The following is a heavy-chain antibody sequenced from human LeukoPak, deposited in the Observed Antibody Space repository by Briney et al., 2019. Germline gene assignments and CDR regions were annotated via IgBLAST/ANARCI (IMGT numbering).Heavy chain of an antibody. D-gene: IGHD6-13*01. Sequence: SETLSLTCAVSAASFSSHYWTWIRQPPGKGLEWIGYVFYPGSTNYNPSLKSRVTMSLDTSRDQFSLRLTSVTAADTAIYYRASRPAGSTWYGVFDYWSQGTLVTVSS. J-gene: IGHJ4*02. V-gene: IGHV4-59*11. CDR2: VFYPGST. CDR3: ASRPAGSTWYGVFDY. CDR1: AASFSSHY.